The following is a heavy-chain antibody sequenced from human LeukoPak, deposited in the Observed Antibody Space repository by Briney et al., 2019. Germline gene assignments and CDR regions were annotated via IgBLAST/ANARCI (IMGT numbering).Heavy chain of an antibody. CDR2: IYYSGST. J-gene: IGHJ3*02. CDR1: GGSISSYY. D-gene: IGHD4-23*01. V-gene: IGHV4-59*01. Sequence: SETLSLTCTVSGGSISSYYWSWIRQPPGKGLEWIGYIYYSGSTNYNPSLKSRVTISVDTSKNQFSLKLSSVTAADTAVYYCATSTVVTRFRIDAFDIWGQGTMVTVSS. CDR3: ATSTVVTRFRIDAFDI.